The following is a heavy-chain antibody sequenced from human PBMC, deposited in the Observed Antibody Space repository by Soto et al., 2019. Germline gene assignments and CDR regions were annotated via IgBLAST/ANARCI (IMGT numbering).Heavy chain of an antibody. CDR2: INGGNGDT. CDR1: GYTFTSYS. CDR3: ARDRVGNDY. Sequence: QVQLVQSGAEVQKPGASVKLYCKASGYTFTSYSMHWVRQAPGQSLEWLGWINGGNGDTRYPQKFQGRVTVTRDTSASTVYMELSSLNSEDTAVYYCARDRVGNDYWGQGTQVTVSS. J-gene: IGHJ4*02. V-gene: IGHV1-3*01.